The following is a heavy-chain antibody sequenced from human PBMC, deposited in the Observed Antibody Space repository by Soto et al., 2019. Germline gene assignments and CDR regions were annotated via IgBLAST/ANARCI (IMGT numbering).Heavy chain of an antibody. V-gene: IGHV3-64*01. J-gene: IGHJ3*02. D-gene: IGHD3-9*01. Sequence: EVQLVESGGGLVQPGGSLRLSCAASGFTFSSYAMHWVRQAPGKGLEYVSAISSNGGSTYYANSVKGRFTISRDNSKNPLYLQMGSLRAEDMAVYYCARKRRYDILTGYYDAFDIWGQGTMVTVSS. CDR3: ARKRRYDILTGYYDAFDI. CDR2: ISSNGGST. CDR1: GFTFSSYA.